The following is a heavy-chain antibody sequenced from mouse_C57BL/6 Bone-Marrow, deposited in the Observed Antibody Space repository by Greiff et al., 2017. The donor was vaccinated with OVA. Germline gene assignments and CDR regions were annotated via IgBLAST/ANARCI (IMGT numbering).Heavy chain of an antibody. Sequence: QVQLQQSGAELARPGASVKLSCKASGYTFTSYGISWVKQSTGQGLEWIGEIYPRSGNTYYNEKFKGKATLTADKSSSTAYMELRSLTSEDSAVYFCARRGYYDSSSYYFDYWGQGTTLTVSS. CDR3: ARRGYYDSSSYYFDY. D-gene: IGHD1-1*01. V-gene: IGHV1-81*01. J-gene: IGHJ2*01. CDR2: IYPRSGNT. CDR1: GYTFTSYG.